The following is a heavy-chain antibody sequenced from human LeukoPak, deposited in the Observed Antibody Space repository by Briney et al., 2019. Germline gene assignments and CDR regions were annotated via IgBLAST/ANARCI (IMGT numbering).Heavy chain of an antibody. V-gene: IGHV3-7*03. Sequence: GGSLRLSCAASGFPFSSYSMTWVRQAPGKGLEWVANIKPDGTTKFYVDSVKGRFTISRDNALNSLYLQMNSLRAEDTAIYYCAREYDSSTGTYDAFDIWGQGTMVTVSS. D-gene: IGHD3-22*01. CDR1: GFPFSSYS. CDR3: AREYDSSTGTYDAFDI. J-gene: IGHJ3*02. CDR2: IKPDGTTK.